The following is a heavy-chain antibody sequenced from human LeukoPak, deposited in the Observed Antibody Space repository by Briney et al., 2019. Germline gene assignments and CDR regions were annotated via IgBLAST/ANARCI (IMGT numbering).Heavy chain of an antibody. Sequence: GASVKVSCKASGYTFTSYGISWVRQAPGQGLEWMGWISAYNGNTNYAQKLQGRVTMTTDTSTSTAYMELRSLRSDDTAVYYCARVPSYYDFWSDNYYYYYMDVWGKGTTVTVSS. CDR2: ISAYNGNT. V-gene: IGHV1-18*01. J-gene: IGHJ6*03. CDR1: GYTFTSYG. CDR3: ARVPSYYDFWSDNYYYYYMDV. D-gene: IGHD3-3*01.